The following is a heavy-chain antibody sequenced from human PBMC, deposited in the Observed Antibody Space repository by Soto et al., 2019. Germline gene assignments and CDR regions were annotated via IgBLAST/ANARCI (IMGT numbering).Heavy chain of an antibody. Sequence: QVQLQESGPGLVKPSETLSLTCTVSGGSISSYYWSWIRQPPGKGLEWVGYIYYSGSTNYNPSLNHRVTISVDKAKNHVSLTLTSVTAAETAVYYWARHRRPGSGNWYGVDCWGQGTLVTVSS. CDR2: IYYSGST. CDR3: ARHRRPGSGNWYGVDC. J-gene: IGHJ4*02. CDR1: GGSISSYY. V-gene: IGHV4-59*08. D-gene: IGHD6-13*01.